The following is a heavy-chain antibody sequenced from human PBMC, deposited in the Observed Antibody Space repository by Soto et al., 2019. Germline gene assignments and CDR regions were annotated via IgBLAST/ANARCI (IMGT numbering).Heavy chain of an antibody. J-gene: IGHJ5*02. Sequence: SETLSLTCAVYGGSFSGYYWSWIRQPPGKGLEWIGEINHSGSTNYNPSLKSRVTISVDTSKNQFSLKLSSVTAADTAVYYCASITGTTRYLGWFDPWGQGTLVTVSS. CDR3: ASITGTTRYLGWFDP. CDR1: GGSFSGYY. CDR2: INHSGST. V-gene: IGHV4-34*01. D-gene: IGHD1-20*01.